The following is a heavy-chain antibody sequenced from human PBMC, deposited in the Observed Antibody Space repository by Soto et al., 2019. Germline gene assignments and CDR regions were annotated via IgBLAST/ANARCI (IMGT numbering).Heavy chain of an antibody. J-gene: IGHJ6*02. Sequence: GGSLRLSCAASGFTFSSYGMHWVRQAPGKGLEWVAVISYDGSNKYYADSVKGRFTISRDNAKNSLFLQMNSLRGEDTAVYYCARDVYRYSSSSPEDVWGQGTTITVSS. D-gene: IGHD6-6*01. V-gene: IGHV3-30*03. CDR3: ARDVYRYSSSSPEDV. CDR1: GFTFSSYG. CDR2: ISYDGSNK.